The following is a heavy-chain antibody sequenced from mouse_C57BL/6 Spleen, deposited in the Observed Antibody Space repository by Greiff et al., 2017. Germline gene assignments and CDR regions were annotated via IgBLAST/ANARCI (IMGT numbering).Heavy chain of an antibody. J-gene: IGHJ1*03. CDR1: GYAFTNYL. V-gene: IGHV1-54*01. Sequence: VQLQESGAELVRPGTSVKVSCKASGYAFTNYLIEWVKQRPGQGLEWIGVINPGSGGTNYNEKFKGKATLTADKSSSTAYMQLSSLTSEDSAVYFCARWNDDYDSRYFDVWGTGTTVTVSS. D-gene: IGHD2-4*01. CDR3: ARWNDDYDSRYFDV. CDR2: INPGSGGT.